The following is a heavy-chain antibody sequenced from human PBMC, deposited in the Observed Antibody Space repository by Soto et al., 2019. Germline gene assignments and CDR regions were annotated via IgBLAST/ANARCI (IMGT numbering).Heavy chain of an antibody. V-gene: IGHV4-4*02. CDR1: GASIGTPNW. J-gene: IGHJ4*02. CDR3: AREGFDHRTDS. CDR2: MFPSGSS. Sequence: QVQLQESGPGLVKPSETLSLTCAVSGASIGTPNWWSWYRQPPGKGLEWIGEMFPSGSSNRNPSLDSRVTISLDTSSNHFSLKLTSLTAADTAIYYCAREGFDHRTDSWGQGVPVTVSS.